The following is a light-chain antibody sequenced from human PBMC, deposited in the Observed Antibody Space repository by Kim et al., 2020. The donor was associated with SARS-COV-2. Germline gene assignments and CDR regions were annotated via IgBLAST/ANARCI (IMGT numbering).Light chain of an antibody. J-gene: IGKJ2*01. Sequence: EIVMTQSPATLSVSPGERATLSCRASQSVSSNLAWYQQKPGQAPRLLIYGAFTRATGIPARFSGSGSGTEFTLTINSLQSEDFAVYYCQQYNNWHYTFGQGNKLEI. CDR3: QQYNNWHYT. CDR2: GAF. CDR1: QSVSSN. V-gene: IGKV3-15*01.